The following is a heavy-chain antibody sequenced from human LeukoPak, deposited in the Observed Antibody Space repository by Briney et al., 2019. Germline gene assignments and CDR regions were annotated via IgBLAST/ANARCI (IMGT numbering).Heavy chain of an antibody. CDR1: GYTFTGSY. V-gene: IGHV1-2*02. Sequence: ASVKVSCKASGYTFTGSYIHWVRQAPGQGLEWMGWINPNSGGTNYAQKFQGRVTMTRDTSISTAYMELSRLRSDDTAVYYCAMAGTLYYYYMDVWGKGTTVTVSS. D-gene: IGHD6-19*01. J-gene: IGHJ6*03. CDR3: AMAGTLYYYYMDV. CDR2: INPNSGGT.